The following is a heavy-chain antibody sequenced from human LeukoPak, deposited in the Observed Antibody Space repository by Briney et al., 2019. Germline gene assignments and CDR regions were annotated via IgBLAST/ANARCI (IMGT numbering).Heavy chain of an antibody. CDR1: GYTFTSYY. CDR2: INPSGGST. J-gene: IGHJ3*02. CDR3: ALRGFTDAFDI. Sequence: ASVKVSCKASGYTFTSYYMHWVRQAPGQGLEWMGIINPSGGSTSYAQKFQGRVTMTRDTSTSTVYMELSSLRSEDTAVYYCALRGFTDAFDIWGQGTMVTVSS. V-gene: IGHV1-46*01.